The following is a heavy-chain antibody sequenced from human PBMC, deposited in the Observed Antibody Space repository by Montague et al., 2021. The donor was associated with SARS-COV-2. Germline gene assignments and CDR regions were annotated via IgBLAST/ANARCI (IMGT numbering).Heavy chain of an antibody. J-gene: IGHJ5*02. CDR3: ARLVWFGELSSENWFDP. V-gene: IGHV4-39*01. Sequence: SETLSLTSTVSGGSISSSSNYWGWIRQPPGKGLEWIGSTYYSGSTYYNSSLKSRVTISVDTSKNQFSLKLNSVTAADTAVYYCARLVWFGELSSENWFDPWGQGTLVTVSS. CDR2: TYYSGST. D-gene: IGHD3-10*01. CDR1: GGSISSSSNY.